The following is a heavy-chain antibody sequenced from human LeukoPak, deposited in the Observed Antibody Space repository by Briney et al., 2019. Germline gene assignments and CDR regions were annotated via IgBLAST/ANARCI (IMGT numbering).Heavy chain of an antibody. CDR1: GGSFSTYY. Sequence: PSETLSLTCAVYGGSFSTYYWSWIRQSPGKGLEWIAEINHRGDTNYNPSVKSRVTISVDTSKNQFSLKVRSVTAADTAVYYCARGPTKSKTGYFDYGGQGPLVTVSS. J-gene: IGHJ4*03. V-gene: IGHV4-34*01. D-gene: IGHD1-1*01. CDR2: INHRGDT. CDR3: ARGPTKSKTGYFDY.